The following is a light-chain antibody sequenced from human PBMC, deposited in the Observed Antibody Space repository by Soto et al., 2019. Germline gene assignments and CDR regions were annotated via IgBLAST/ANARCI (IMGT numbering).Light chain of an antibody. V-gene: IGKV1-6*01. CDR3: LQDYDYPLI. CDR2: AAS. J-gene: IGKJ4*01. Sequence: AIQMTHSPSSLSASVGDRVTITCRASQGIRNDLGWYQQKPGKAPKLLIYAASTLQSGVPSRFSGSGSGTDFTLTISRLQPEDFAIYYCLQDYDYPLIFGGGTKVDIK. CDR1: QGIRND.